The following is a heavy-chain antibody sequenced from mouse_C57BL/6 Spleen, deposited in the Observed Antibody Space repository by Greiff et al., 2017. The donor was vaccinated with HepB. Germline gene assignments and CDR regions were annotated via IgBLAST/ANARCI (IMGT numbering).Heavy chain of an antibody. V-gene: IGHV5-6*01. CDR3: ARQGDSSGSPFDY. CDR1: GFTFSSYC. Sequence: EVKLVESGGDLVKPGGSLKLSCAASGFTFSSYCMSWVRQTPDKRLEWVATISSGGSYTYYPDSVKGRFTISRDKAQNTLYLQMSSLKSEDTAMYYCARQGDSSGSPFDYWGQGTTLTVSS. D-gene: IGHD3-2*02. J-gene: IGHJ2*01. CDR2: ISSGGSYT.